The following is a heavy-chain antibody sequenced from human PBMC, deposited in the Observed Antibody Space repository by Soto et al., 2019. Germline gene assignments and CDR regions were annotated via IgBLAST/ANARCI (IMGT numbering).Heavy chain of an antibody. CDR1: GGSIGGFY. J-gene: IGHJ3*02. CDR3: ARVGQSIAARRAFDI. D-gene: IGHD6-6*01. Sequence: QVQLQESGPGLVKPSETLSLTCTVSGGSIGGFYWSWIRQSPGKGLEWIGNIYYSGSTVYNYSLKSRVTISLDTSKNQFSLSVTSVIPADTAVYYCARVGQSIAARRAFDIWGQGTMVTVFS. CDR2: IYYSGST. V-gene: IGHV4-59*01.